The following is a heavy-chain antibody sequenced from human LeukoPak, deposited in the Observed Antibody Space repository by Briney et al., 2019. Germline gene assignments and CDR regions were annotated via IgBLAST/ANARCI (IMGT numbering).Heavy chain of an antibody. CDR2: IYYSGST. D-gene: IGHD2-2*01. J-gene: IGHJ4*02. CDR1: GGSISSSSYY. Sequence: SETLSLTCTVSGGSISSSSYYWGWIRQPPGKGLEWIGSIYYSGSTYYNPSLKSQVTISVDTSKNQFSLKLSSVTAADTAVYYCARDLVGSSYVFDYWGQGTLVTVSS. CDR3: ARDLVGSSYVFDY. V-gene: IGHV4-39*07.